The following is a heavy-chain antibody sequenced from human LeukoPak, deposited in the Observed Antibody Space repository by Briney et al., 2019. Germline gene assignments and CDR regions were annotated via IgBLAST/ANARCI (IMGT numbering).Heavy chain of an antibody. CDR2: IYYSGSTS. CDR3: ARDCSSTTCPKLDY. Sequence: PSETLSLTCTVSGGSISSGGYCWSWVRQHPGKGLEWIGYIYYSGSTSYYNPSLKSRVTISVDTSKNQFSLRLSSVTAADTAVYYCARDCSSTTCPKLDYWGQGTLVTVSS. J-gene: IGHJ4*02. CDR1: GGSISSGGYC. D-gene: IGHD2-2*01. V-gene: IGHV4-31*03.